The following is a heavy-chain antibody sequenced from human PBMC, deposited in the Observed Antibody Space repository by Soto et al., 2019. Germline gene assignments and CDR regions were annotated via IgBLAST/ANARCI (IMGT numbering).Heavy chain of an antibody. CDR3: ANLHGVEWQRDAFDI. CDR1: GFTFSSYG. J-gene: IGHJ3*02. Sequence: QVPLVESGGGVVQPGRSLRLSCAASGFTFSSYGMHWVRQAPGKGLEWVAVISYDGSNKYYADSVKGRFTISRDNCKNAVYLQMTGLRADDTAVYYCANLHGVEWQRDAFDIWGQGTTVTVSS. V-gene: IGHV3-30*18. CDR2: ISYDGSNK. D-gene: IGHD3-3*01.